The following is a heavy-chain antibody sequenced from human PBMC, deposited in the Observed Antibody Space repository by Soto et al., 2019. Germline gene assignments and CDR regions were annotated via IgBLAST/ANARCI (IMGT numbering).Heavy chain of an antibody. J-gene: IGHJ5*01. CDR1: GDSISTVDYF. CDR2: IYKSATT. CDR3: ARGRYCLTGRCFPNWFDS. V-gene: IGHV4-30-4*08. Sequence: KTSETLSLTCSVSGDSISTVDYFWAWIRQPPGQALEYIGYIYKSATTYYNPSFESRVAIYLDTSKSQFSLNVTSVTAADTAVYFCARGRYCLTGRCFPNWFDSWGQGTLVTVSS. D-gene: IGHD2-15*01.